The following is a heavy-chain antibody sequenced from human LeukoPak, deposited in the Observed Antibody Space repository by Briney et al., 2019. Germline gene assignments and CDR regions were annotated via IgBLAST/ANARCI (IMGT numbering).Heavy chain of an antibody. CDR3: TTQSGAWNFDY. J-gene: IGHJ4*02. Sequence: GGSLRLSCAASGFSFSDTWMNWVRQAPGKGLEWVGLIKRKTDDGTTDYAAPEKGRFTISRDGSKNTLYLQMNSLKTEDTAVYYCTTQSGAWNFDYWGQGTLVTVSS. D-gene: IGHD1-1*01. CDR1: GFSFSDTW. CDR2: IKRKTDDGTT. V-gene: IGHV3-15*07.